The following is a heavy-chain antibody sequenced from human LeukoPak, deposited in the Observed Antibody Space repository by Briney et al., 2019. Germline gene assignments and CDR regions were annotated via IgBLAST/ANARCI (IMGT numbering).Heavy chain of an antibody. CDR3: ASHGPYYYDSSGPSWDDY. V-gene: IGHV1-69*01. CDR1: GGTFSSYA. J-gene: IGHJ4*02. CDR2: IIPIFGTA. Sequence: PVKVSCKASGGTFSSYAISWVRQAPGQGLEWMGGIIPIFGTANYAQKFQGRVTITADESTSTAYMELSSLRSEDTAVYYCASHGPYYYDSSGPSWDDYWGQGTLVTVSS. D-gene: IGHD3-22*01.